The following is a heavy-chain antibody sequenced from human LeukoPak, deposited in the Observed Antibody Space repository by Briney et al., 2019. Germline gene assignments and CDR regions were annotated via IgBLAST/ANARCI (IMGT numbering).Heavy chain of an antibody. V-gene: IGHV4-34*01. CDR2: INHSGST. CDR1: GGSFSGYY. J-gene: IGHJ4*02. CDR3: ARVGRYRKGDSSGYYYVGIARRTYYFDY. D-gene: IGHD3-22*01. Sequence: SETLSLTCAVYGGSFSGYYWSWIRQPPGKGLEWIGEINHSGSTNYNPSLKSRVTISVDTSKNQFSLKLSSVTAADTAVYYCARVGRYRKGDSSGYYYVGIARRTYYFDYWGQGTLVTVSS.